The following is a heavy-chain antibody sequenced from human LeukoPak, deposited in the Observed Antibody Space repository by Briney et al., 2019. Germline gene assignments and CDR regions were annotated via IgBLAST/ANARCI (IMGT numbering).Heavy chain of an antibody. CDR3: ARLRWQLVGPYFDY. J-gene: IGHJ4*02. D-gene: IGHD1-26*01. V-gene: IGHV4-59*01. CDR2: IYSSGNT. CDR1: GDSIRTYY. Sequence: SETLSLTCSFSGDSIRTYYCSSIRQSPGKGLEWIRHIYSSGNTDYNTSLKSRVTISVDTSKSQYSLRLSSVTATDTAVYCCARLRWQLVGPYFDYWGQGILVTVSS.